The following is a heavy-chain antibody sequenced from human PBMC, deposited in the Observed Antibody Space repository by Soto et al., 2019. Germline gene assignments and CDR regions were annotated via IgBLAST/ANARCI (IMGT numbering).Heavy chain of an antibody. CDR3: AKSIKITFGGVTDAFDI. Sequence: EVQLVESGGGLVQPGRSLRLSCAASGFTFDDYAMHWVRQAPGKGLEWVSGISWHSGSIGYADSVKGRFTISRDNAKNSLFLQMNRLKAEDTALYYCAKSIKITFGGVTDAFDIWGQGTMVTVSS. J-gene: IGHJ3*02. CDR2: ISWHSGSI. V-gene: IGHV3-9*01. CDR1: GFTFDDYA. D-gene: IGHD3-16*01.